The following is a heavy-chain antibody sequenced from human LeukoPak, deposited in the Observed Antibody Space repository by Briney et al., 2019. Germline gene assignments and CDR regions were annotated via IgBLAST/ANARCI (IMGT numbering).Heavy chain of an antibody. V-gene: IGHV3-33*01. CDR1: GFTFSNYG. CDR2: IWYDGSNK. Sequence: TGGSLRLSCAASGFTFSNYGMHWVRQAPGKGLEWVAVIWYDGSNKYYADSVKGRFTISRDNSKNTLYLQMNSLRAEDTAVYYCARAEGYCSGGSCYFSTYYYYYGMDVWGQGTTVTVSS. D-gene: IGHD2-15*01. CDR3: ARAEGYCSGGSCYFSTYYYYYGMDV. J-gene: IGHJ6*02.